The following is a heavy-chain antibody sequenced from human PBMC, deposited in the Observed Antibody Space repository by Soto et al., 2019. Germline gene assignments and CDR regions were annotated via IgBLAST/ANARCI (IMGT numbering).Heavy chain of an antibody. D-gene: IGHD3-22*01. CDR3: ARGDATKIVVTTYYAMDV. Sequence: QVQLVQSGAEVKKPGSSVKVSCKASGGSLSNYGISWVRQAPGQGLEWMGAIIPVFGTPNYAQKFQDRVTITADESTTTGYMEVRSLKSEDTAVYYCARGDATKIVVTTYYAMDVWGQGTTVTVSS. CDR1: GGSLSNYG. V-gene: IGHV1-69*12. CDR2: IIPVFGTP. J-gene: IGHJ6*02.